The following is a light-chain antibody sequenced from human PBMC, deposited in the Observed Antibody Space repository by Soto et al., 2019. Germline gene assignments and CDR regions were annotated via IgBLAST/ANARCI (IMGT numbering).Light chain of an antibody. Sequence: NVLTQSPGTLSLSPGERATLSCRASQSVSSYLAWYQQKPGQAPRLLIYDASNRATGIPARFSGSGSGTDFTLTISSLEPEDFAVYYCQQRSNWPPITFGQGTRLEIK. J-gene: IGKJ5*01. CDR3: QQRSNWPPIT. CDR2: DAS. CDR1: QSVSSY. V-gene: IGKV3-11*01.